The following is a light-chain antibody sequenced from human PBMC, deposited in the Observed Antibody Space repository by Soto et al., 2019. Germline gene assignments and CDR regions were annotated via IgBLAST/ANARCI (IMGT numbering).Light chain of an antibody. V-gene: IGLV1-44*01. CDR3: AAWDDSLNGYV. Sequence: QSVLTQPPSASGTPGQRVTISCSGSSSNIGSNTVNWYQQLPGTAPKLLIYSNNQRTSGVPDRFSGSKSGTSASLAISGLQSEDEADDYCAAWDDSLNGYVFGTGTKLTVL. CDR2: SNN. J-gene: IGLJ1*01. CDR1: SSNIGSNT.